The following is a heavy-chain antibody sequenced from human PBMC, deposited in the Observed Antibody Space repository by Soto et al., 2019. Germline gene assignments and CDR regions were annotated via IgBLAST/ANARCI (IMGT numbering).Heavy chain of an antibody. J-gene: IGHJ4*02. Sequence: QVQLQESGPGLVKASETLSLTCTVSAGSISSYYWSWIRQPPGKGLEWIGYTHYSGNTNYNPSLKRGVTISVDRATTQFSRTLSSVAAADTAVYYCARGFGWHDFDYWCQGTLVTVSS. CDR3: ARGFGWHDFDY. CDR1: AGSISSYY. V-gene: IGHV4-59*01. D-gene: IGHD3-10*01. CDR2: THYSGNT.